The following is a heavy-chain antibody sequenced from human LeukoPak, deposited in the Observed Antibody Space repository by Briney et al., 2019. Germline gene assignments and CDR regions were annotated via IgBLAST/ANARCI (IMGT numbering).Heavy chain of an antibody. CDR3: ARAKDIVVVVAATYDAFDI. CDR2: IIPILGIA. Sequence: SVKFSCKASGGTFSSYAISWVRQAPGQGLEWMGRIIPILGIANYAQKFQGRVTITADKSTSTAYMELSSLRSEDTAVYYCARAKDIVVVVAATYDAFDIWGQGTMVTVSS. D-gene: IGHD2-15*01. J-gene: IGHJ3*02. CDR1: GGTFSSYA. V-gene: IGHV1-69*04.